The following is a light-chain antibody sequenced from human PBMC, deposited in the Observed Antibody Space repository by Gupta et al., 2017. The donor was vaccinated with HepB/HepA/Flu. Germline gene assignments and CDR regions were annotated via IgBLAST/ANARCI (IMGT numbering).Light chain of an antibody. CDR3: QQYYSTPQT. CDR1: QSVLYSSKNKNY. Sequence: DIVMTQSPDSLSVSLGERAIINCKSSQSVLYSSKNKNYLAWYQQKPGQPPKLLIYWASTRESGVPDRFSGSGSGTDFTLTISSLQAEDVAVYYCQQYYSTPQTFGQGTRVEIK. CDR2: WAS. J-gene: IGKJ1*01. V-gene: IGKV4-1*01.